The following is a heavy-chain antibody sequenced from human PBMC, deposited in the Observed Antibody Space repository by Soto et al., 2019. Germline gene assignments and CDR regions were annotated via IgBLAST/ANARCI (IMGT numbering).Heavy chain of an antibody. CDR3: ARGGGIAMVTHYGMDV. V-gene: IGHV1-69*01. D-gene: IGHD5-18*01. CDR1: GGTFSSYA. Sequence: QVQLVQSGAEVKKPGSSVKVSCKASGGTFSSYAISWVRQAPGQGLEWMGGIIPIFGTANYAQKFQGRVTITADESTSTAYMELSSLRSEDTAMYYCARGGGIAMVTHYGMDVWGQGTTVTVSS. J-gene: IGHJ6*02. CDR2: IIPIFGTA.